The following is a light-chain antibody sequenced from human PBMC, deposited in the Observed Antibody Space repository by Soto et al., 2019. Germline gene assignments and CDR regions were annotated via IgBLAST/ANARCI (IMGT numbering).Light chain of an antibody. CDR2: QVS. V-gene: IGLV2-14*01. CDR3: ASHTTSSTWV. CDR1: NSDVGAYDF. Sequence: QSVLTQAASASGSPGQSITISCSGTNSDVGAYDFVSWFQQHPGKAPKLMIFQVSNRPSGVSSRFSGSKSGNTASLTISGLQAEDEADYYCASHTTSSTWVFGGGTKLTVL. J-gene: IGLJ3*02.